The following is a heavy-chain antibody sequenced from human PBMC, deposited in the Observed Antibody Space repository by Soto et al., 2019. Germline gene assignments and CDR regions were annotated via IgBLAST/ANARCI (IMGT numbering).Heavy chain of an antibody. D-gene: IGHD6-25*01. CDR2: ISFDGNNK. CDR3: LNDSPYSSVRLTPLSYRYGVDV. V-gene: IGHV3-30*18. CDR1: GFDFNNYG. J-gene: IGHJ6*02. Sequence: QVQLVESGGDVVQPGRSLRLSCETSGFDFNNYGRHWVRQAPGKGLVWVAVISFDGNNKYYADSVKYRLSISRDHSKNTLYLQIISLIADVSAVYYCLNDSPYSSVRLTPLSYRYGVDVWSQGTTVSFSS.